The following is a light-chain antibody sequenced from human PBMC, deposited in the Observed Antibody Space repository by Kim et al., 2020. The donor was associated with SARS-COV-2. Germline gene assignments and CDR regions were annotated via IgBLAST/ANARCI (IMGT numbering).Light chain of an antibody. Sequence: SAAVGDRVTTTSRASQIINIWLAWQQQKPGKAPNLLIYKASSLESGVPSRFSGSGSGTEFTLTISSLQPDDIATYYCQQYNSYWTFGQGTKVDIK. J-gene: IGKJ1*01. CDR2: KAS. V-gene: IGKV1-5*03. CDR1: QIINIW. CDR3: QQYNSYWT.